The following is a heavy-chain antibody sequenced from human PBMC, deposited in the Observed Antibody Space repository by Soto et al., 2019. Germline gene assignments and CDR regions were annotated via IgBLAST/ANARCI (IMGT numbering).Heavy chain of an antibody. CDR3: GRGFSSSVDYYYYYYMDV. CDR2: IYYSGTT. V-gene: IGHV4-59*01. CDR1: GGSISSFY. D-gene: IGHD6-25*01. Sequence: PSETLSLTCTVSGGSISSFYWSWIRQPPGKGLEWIGYIYYSGTTNYNPSLKSRVTISVDTSKNQFSLKLSSVTAADTAVYYCGRGFSSSVDYYYYYYMDVWGKGTTVTVSS. J-gene: IGHJ6*03.